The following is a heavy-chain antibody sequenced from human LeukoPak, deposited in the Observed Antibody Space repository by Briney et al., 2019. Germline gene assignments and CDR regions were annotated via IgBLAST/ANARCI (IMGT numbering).Heavy chain of an antibody. J-gene: IGHJ4*02. V-gene: IGHV3-74*01. CDR2: INTIGSST. D-gene: IGHD4-17*01. CDR3: VRVVYGDYLFDY. Sequence: GGSLRLSCAASGFTFDDYAMHWVRQAPGKGLVWVSRINTIGSSTTYADSVKGRFSISRDNAKNTLYLQMNSLRAEDTAVYYCVRVVYGDYLFDYWGQGTLVTVSS. CDR1: GFTFDDYA.